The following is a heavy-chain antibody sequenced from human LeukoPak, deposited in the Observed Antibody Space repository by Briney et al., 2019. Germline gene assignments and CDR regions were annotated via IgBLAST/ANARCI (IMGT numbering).Heavy chain of an antibody. CDR3: ARGGYYGSGNDFRFDP. Sequence: KPSETLSLTCSVSGGSISRSTYYWGWIRQPPGKGLEWIATINYSGTTHYIPSLNSRVTISADTSNNQFSLKVKSVTAADTAVYYCARGGYYGSGNDFRFDPWDQGTLVTVSS. J-gene: IGHJ5*02. V-gene: IGHV4-39*07. CDR1: GGSISRSTYY. CDR2: INYSGTT. D-gene: IGHD3-10*01.